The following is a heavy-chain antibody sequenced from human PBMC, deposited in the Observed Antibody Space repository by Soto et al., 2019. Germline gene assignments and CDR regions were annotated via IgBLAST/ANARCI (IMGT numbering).Heavy chain of an antibody. D-gene: IGHD3-16*01. CDR2: VSYDGMSK. J-gene: IGHJ4*02. CDR1: GFTFSTYG. CDR3: AKESEQYYFDY. Sequence: QVQLVESGGGVVRPGRSLTVSCAASGFTFSTYGMHWVRQAPGQGLEWVAIVSYDGMSKYYADSVKGRFTISRDNSQKTLYLPVNDLTEEGTDVYYCAKESEQYYFDYWGQGALVTVSS. V-gene: IGHV3-30*18.